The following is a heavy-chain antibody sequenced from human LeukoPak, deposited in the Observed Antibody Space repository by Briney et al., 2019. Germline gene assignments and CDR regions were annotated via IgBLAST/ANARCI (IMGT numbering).Heavy chain of an antibody. D-gene: IGHD2-15*01. CDR1: GGSFSGYY. CDR3: ARGRCSDGSSYSGRYFDY. J-gene: IGHJ4*02. Sequence: SETLSLTCAVYGGSFSGYYWSWIRQPPGKGLEWIGEINHSGSTNYNPSLKSRVTISVDTSKNQFSLKLSSVTAADTAVYYCARGRCSDGSSYSGRYFDYWGQGTLVTVSS. V-gene: IGHV4-34*01. CDR2: INHSGST.